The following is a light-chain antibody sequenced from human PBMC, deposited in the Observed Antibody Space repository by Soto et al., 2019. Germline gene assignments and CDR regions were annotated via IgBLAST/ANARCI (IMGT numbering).Light chain of an antibody. CDR1: SSDVGGYNY. CDR3: SSYRSGGTFV. J-gene: IGLJ1*01. Sequence: QSVLTQPASVSASPGQSIAISCTGTSSDVGGYNYVSWHQQHPGKAPKVLISVVSNRPSGVSNRLSGSKSGTTASLTISGLQAEDEADYYCSSYRSGGTFVFGSGTKGTVL. V-gene: IGLV2-14*01. CDR2: VVS.